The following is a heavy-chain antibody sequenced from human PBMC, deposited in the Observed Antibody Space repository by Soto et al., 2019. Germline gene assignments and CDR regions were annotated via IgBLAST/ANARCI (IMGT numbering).Heavy chain of an antibody. CDR2: ISYSGTT. J-gene: IGHJ4*02. D-gene: IGHD3-10*01. V-gene: IGHV4-59*01. CDR3: ATGFNYYGRGTLKLDY. CDR1: GGSINSDY. Sequence: QAQLQESGPGLVKPSETLSLTCTVSGGSINSDYWSWIRQPPGERLEWIGYISYSGTTKYNPSLKSRGTISKDTSNNQFSLNLRSVTAADTAVYYCATGFNYYGRGTLKLDYWGQGTLVTVSS.